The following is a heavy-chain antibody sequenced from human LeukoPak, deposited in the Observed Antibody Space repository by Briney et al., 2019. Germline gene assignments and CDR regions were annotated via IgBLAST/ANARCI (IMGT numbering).Heavy chain of an antibody. Sequence: PSQTLSLTCGVSGATITSGSSYWSWIRQHPGTGLEWIGYISYSGTTYYTPSLKSRMTISIDTSENQFSLKLSPVTAADTAVYLCARANGRPGYRWFDPWGRGTLVTVSS. CDR3: ARANGRPGYRWFDP. J-gene: IGHJ5*02. V-gene: IGHV4-31*11. D-gene: IGHD1-1*01. CDR1: GATITSGSSY. CDR2: ISYSGTT.